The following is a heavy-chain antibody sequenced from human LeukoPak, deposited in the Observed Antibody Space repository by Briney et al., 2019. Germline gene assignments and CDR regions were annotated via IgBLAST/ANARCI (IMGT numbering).Heavy chain of an antibody. J-gene: IGHJ4*02. Sequence: ASVKVSCKASGYTFTSYYIHWVRQAPGQGLEWMGIINPNGGGTSSAQKFQDRVTMTRDMSTSTVYMELSSLRSEDTAMYYCARDMPPKVGATTYKSHGYFDYWGQGTLVTVSS. CDR3: ARDMPPKVGATTYKSHGYFDY. V-gene: IGHV1-46*01. CDR2: INPNGGGT. D-gene: IGHD1-26*01. CDR1: GYTFTSYY.